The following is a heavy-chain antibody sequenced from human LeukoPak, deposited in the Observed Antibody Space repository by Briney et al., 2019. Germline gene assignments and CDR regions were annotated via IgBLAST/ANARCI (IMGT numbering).Heavy chain of an antibody. CDR3: AEGGIRAGYYGMDV. V-gene: IGHV3-9*01. CDR1: GFTFDDYA. CDR2: ISWNGIKI. J-gene: IGHJ6*02. Sequence: PGGSLRLSCAAFGFTFDDYAMHWVRQAPGKGLEWVSGISWNGIKIGCADSVRGRFTISRDNAKNSLYLQMNSLRAEDTALYYCAEGGIRAGYYGMDVWGQGTTVTVSS. D-gene: IGHD3-10*01.